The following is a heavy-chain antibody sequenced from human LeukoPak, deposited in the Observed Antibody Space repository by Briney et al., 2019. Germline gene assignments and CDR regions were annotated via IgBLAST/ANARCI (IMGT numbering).Heavy chain of an antibody. V-gene: IGHV3-21*01. J-gene: IGHJ4*02. CDR1: GFTFSSYS. CDR3: ARDQVLHRAVAGTLDY. Sequence: GGSLRLSCAASGFTFSSYSMSWVRQAPGEGRGWVSSISSGGSYIYYADSVKGRFTISTDNAKNSLYLQMNTLRAEDTAAYYCARDQVLHRAVAGTLDYWGQGTLVTVSS. CDR2: ISSGGSYI. D-gene: IGHD6-19*01.